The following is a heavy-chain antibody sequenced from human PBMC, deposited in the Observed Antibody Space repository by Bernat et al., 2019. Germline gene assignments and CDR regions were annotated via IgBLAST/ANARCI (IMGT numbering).Heavy chain of an antibody. CDR1: GFTVLNNY. CDR3: ARDSCTTTSCYGD. D-gene: IGHD2-2*01. V-gene: IGHV3-66*01. CDR2: IYSDGST. J-gene: IGHJ4*02. Sequence: VESGGGLVQPVGSLRLSCAASGFTVLNNYMSWVRQAPGKGLEWVSIIYSDGSTYYADYVKGRFTISRDNSKNTLYLQMNGLRAEDTAVYYCARDSCTTTSCYGDWGQGTQVTVSS.